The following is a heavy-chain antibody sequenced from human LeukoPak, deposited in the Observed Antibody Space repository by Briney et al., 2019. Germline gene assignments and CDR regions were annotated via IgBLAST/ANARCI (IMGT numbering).Heavy chain of an antibody. J-gene: IGHJ4*02. D-gene: IGHD3-10*01. CDR1: GGSISSSTYY. CDR3: ALMVQGVVRY. CDR2: IYYRGST. Sequence: SETLSLTCTVSGGSISSSTYYWGWIRQPPGKGLEWIGTIYYRGSTYYNPSLKSRVTISVDTSKNQSSLKLTSVTAADTAVYYCALMVQGVVRYWGQGTLVTVSS. V-gene: IGHV4-39*01.